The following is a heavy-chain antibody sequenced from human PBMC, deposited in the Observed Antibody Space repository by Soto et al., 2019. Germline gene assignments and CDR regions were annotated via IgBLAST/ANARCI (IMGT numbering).Heavy chain of an antibody. CDR1: GGTFSSYA. J-gene: IGHJ6*02. CDR2: IIPIFGTA. CDR3: ARGFEGPHSIVYGMHG. Sequence: ASVKVSCKAFGGTFSSYAISWVRQAPGQGLEWMGGIIPIFGTANYAQKFQGRVTITADESTSTAYMELSSLRSEDTAVYYCARGFEGPHSIVYGMHGWGQGTTVTVSS. D-gene: IGHD3-10*01. V-gene: IGHV1-69*13.